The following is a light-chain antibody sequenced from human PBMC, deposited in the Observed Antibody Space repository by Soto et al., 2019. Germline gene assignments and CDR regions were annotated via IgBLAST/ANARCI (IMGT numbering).Light chain of an antibody. CDR2: GAS. CDR3: QQYYKWPPET. Sequence: ETVMTQSPATLSVSPGERVTLSCRASQSVNSNLAWYQQKLGQAPRVLIFGASTRATGIPARFSGSGSGTEFTLTISSLQSEDFAVYYCQQYYKWPPETFGQGTKVDIK. CDR1: QSVNSN. V-gene: IGKV3-15*01. J-gene: IGKJ2*01.